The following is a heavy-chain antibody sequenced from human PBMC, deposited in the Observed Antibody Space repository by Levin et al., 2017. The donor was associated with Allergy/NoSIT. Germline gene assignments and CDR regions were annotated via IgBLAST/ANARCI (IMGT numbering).Heavy chain of an antibody. D-gene: IGHD3-9*01. CDR1: GLTVSSNY. CDR3: ARELTGLDM. Sequence: PGGSLRLSCAASGLTVSSNYMNWVRQAPGKGLEWVSVIYSGGSTYYADSVRGRFTISGDNYRNTLYLQMSSLRADDTAVYYCARELTGLDMWGQGILVTVSS. J-gene: IGHJ4*02. CDR2: IYSGGST. V-gene: IGHV3-53*01.